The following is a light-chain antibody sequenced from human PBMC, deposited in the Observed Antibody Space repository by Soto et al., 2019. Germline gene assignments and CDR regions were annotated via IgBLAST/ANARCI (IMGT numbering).Light chain of an antibody. CDR3: SSYAGSNFVV. V-gene: IGLV2-8*01. CDR1: SSDVGGYNY. J-gene: IGLJ2*01. Sequence: QSALTRPPSASGSPGQSVTISCTGTSSDVGGYNYVSWYQQNPGKAPKLMIYEVSKRPSGVPDRFSGSKSGNTASLTVSGLQPEDEADYYCSSYAGSNFVVFGGGTKVTVL. CDR2: EVS.